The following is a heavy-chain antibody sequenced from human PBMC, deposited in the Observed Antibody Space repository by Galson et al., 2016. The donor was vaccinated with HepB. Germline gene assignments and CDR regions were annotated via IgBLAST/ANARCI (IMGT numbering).Heavy chain of an antibody. Sequence: SLRLSCAASGISFSRKWMPWVRQAPGKGLKWVANIKQDGSEKYYADSVKGRFTISRDNTENSLYLQMNSLRAEDTAVYYCARGYSWVDVWGQGTTVTVSS. CDR2: IKQDGSEK. CDR1: GISFSRKW. D-gene: IGHD2-15*01. CDR3: ARGYSWVDV. J-gene: IGHJ6*02. V-gene: IGHV3-7*01.